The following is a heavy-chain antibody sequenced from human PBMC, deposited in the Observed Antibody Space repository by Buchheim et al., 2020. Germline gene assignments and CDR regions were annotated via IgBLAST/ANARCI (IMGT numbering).Heavy chain of an antibody. CDR3: ARGNFPRY. V-gene: IGHV3-23*01. CDR1: GFTFSSYA. J-gene: IGHJ4*02. D-gene: IGHD3-16*02. CDR2: IGSSSGP. Sequence: EVQLLESGGGLVQPGGSLRLSCAASGFTFSSYALNWVRQAPGKGLEWVSTIGSSSGPYYADSVKGRFTISRDNSKNTLYLQMNSLRAEDTAMYYCARGNFPRYWGQGTL.